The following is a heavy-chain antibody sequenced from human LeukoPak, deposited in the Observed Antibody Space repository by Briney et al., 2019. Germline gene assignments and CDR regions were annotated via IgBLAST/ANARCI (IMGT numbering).Heavy chain of an antibody. J-gene: IGHJ4*02. V-gene: IGHV4-34*01. CDR2: INHSEST. CDR3: ARGYYGDLRFDY. D-gene: IGHD4-17*01. CDR1: GGSFSGYY. Sequence: SETLSLTCAVYGGSFSGYYWSWIRQPPGKGLEWIGEINHSESTNYNPSLKSRVTISVDTSKNQFSLKLSSVTAADTAVYYCARGYYGDLRFDYWGQGTLVTVSS.